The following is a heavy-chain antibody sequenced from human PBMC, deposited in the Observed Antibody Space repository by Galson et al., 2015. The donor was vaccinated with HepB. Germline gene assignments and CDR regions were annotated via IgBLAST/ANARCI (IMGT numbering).Heavy chain of an antibody. D-gene: IGHD3-9*01. CDR1: GYNFTNYA. V-gene: IGHV1-3*01. Sequence: SVKVSCKASGYNFTNYAVHWVRQAPGQRLEWMGWINAGNGNTKYSQKFQGRVTLTRDTSASTAYMELSSLRSEDTALYYCARVGYDILTGYSRGWFDPWGQGTPVTVSS. J-gene: IGHJ5*02. CDR2: INAGNGNT. CDR3: ARVGYDILTGYSRGWFDP.